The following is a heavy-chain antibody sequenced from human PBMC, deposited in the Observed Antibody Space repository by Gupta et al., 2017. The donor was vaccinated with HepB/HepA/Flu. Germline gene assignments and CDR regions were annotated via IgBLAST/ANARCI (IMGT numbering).Heavy chain of an antibody. D-gene: IGHD2-15*01. J-gene: IGHJ5*02. CDR2: IYYSGST. Sequence: QVQLQESGPGLVKPSETLSLTCTVSGGSLSSYHWSWIRQPPGKGLEWIGYIYYSGSTNYNPSLKSLVTISVDTSKNQFSLKLSSVTAADAAVYYCARLGYCSGGSCYSERWFDPWGQGTLVTVSS. V-gene: IGHV4-59*08. CDR1: GGSLSSYH. CDR3: ARLGYCSGGSCYSERWFDP.